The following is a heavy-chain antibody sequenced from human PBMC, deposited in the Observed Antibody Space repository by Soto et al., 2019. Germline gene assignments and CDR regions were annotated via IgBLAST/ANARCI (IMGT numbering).Heavy chain of an antibody. CDR1: GYTFTSYD. Sequence: QVQLVQSGAEVKKPGASVKVSCKASGYTFTSYDINWVRQATGQGLEWMGWMNPNSGNTGYAKKFQGRVTMTRNTSISTAYMELSSLRSEDTAVYYCARELTTVNWFDPWGQGTLVTVSS. CDR3: ARELTTVNWFDP. J-gene: IGHJ5*02. V-gene: IGHV1-8*01. D-gene: IGHD4-17*01. CDR2: MNPNSGNT.